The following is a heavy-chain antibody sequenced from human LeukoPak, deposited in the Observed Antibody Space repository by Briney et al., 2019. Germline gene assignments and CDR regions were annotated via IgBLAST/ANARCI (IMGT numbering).Heavy chain of an antibody. CDR3: ARKDYDFWSGYMFYNWFDP. D-gene: IGHD3-3*01. CDR1: GGTFSSYA. CDR2: MNPHSGNT. V-gene: IGHV1-8*02. J-gene: IGHJ5*02. Sequence: ASVKVSCTASGGTFSSYAISWVRQAPGQGLEWMGWMNPHSGNTAYAQKFQGRVTMTRNTSISTAYMELSSLRSDDTAVYYCARKDYDFWSGYMFYNWFDPWGQGTLVTVSS.